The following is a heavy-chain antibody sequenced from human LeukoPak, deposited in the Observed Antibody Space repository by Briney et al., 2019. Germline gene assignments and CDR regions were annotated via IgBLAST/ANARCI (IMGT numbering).Heavy chain of an antibody. J-gene: IGHJ4*02. CDR3: ARDKSAVVVIDY. CDR1: GFTFSSYS. CDR2: ISSSSSYI. D-gene: IGHD3-22*01. V-gene: IGHV3-21*01. Sequence: PGGSLRLSCAASGFTFSSYSMHWVRQAPGKGLEWVSSISSSSSYIFYADSVKGRFTISRDNAKNSLYLQMNSLRAEDTAVYYCARDKSAVVVIDYWGQGTLVTVSS.